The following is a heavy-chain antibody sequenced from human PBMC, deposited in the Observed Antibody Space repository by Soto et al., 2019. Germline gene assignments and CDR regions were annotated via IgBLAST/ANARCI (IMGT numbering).Heavy chain of an antibody. CDR2: IKQDGSDK. Sequence: EVQLVQSGGGLVQPGGSLRLSCAVPKFTFGDYWMSWVRKAPGKGLEWVSNIKQDGSDKNYADSVKGRFTISRDNAGNSMYLQMNSLRAEDTAVYYCASLSYGQLRYFDNWGQGALVTVSS. CDR3: ASLSYGQLRYFDN. V-gene: IGHV3-7*01. CDR1: KFTFGDYW. D-gene: IGHD3-16*02. J-gene: IGHJ4*02.